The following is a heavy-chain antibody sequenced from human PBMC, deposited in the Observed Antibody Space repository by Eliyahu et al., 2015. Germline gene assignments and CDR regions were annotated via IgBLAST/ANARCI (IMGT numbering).Heavy chain of an antibody. D-gene: IGHD3-10*01. CDR2: IRWNSGWI. J-gene: IGHJ4*02. CDR3: AKDRPGSGSFDY. CDR1: GFPFDGYA. Sequence: EVQLVESGGGLVQPGRSLXXSCAASGFPFDGYAMHWVRQAPGKGLEWVSGIRWNSGWIDYADSVKGRFTISRDNAKNSLYLQMNSLRAEDTALYYCAKDRPGSGSFDYWGQGTLVTVSS. V-gene: IGHV3-9*01.